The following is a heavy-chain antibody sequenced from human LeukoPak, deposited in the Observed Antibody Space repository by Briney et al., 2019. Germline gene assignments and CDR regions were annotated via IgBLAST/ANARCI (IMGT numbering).Heavy chain of an antibody. J-gene: IGHJ4*02. Sequence: GGSLRLSCAASGFTFSFYGMTWVRQAPGKGLEWVSYISSGATTVYYADSVMGRFTVSRDNANNSLYLQMNSLRDKDTAMFYCARVGDGHSVNYLDSWGQGTLVTVSS. CDR3: ARVGDGHSVNYLDS. D-gene: IGHD5-24*01. CDR2: ISSGATTV. V-gene: IGHV3-48*02. CDR1: GFTFSFYG.